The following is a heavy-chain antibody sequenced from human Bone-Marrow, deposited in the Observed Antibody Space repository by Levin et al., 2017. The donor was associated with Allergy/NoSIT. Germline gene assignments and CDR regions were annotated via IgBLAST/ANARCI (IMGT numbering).Heavy chain of an antibody. V-gene: IGHV3-33*01. J-gene: IGHJ6*02. CDR2: IWYDGSNK. CDR3: ARWDRYYDFWSGYYTGMGFYYDGMDV. D-gene: IGHD3-3*01. Sequence: PGGSLRLSCAASGFTFSSYGMHWVRQAPGKGLEWVAVIWYDGSNKYYADSVKGRFTISRDNSKNTLYLQMNSLRAEDTAVYYCARWDRYYDFWSGYYTGMGFYYDGMDVWGQGTTVTVSS. CDR1: GFTFSSYG.